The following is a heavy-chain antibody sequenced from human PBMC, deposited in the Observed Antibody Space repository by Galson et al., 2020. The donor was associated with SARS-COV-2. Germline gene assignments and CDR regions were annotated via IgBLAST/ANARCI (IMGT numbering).Heavy chain of an antibody. J-gene: IGHJ6*02. CDR3: ARGGGGYDPRFYLYGMDV. CDR1: GFTFNIYA. D-gene: IGHD5-12*01. CDR2: ISDTGDTT. V-gene: IGHV3-23*01. Sequence: GGSLKISCAATGFTFNIYAMIWVRQAPGKGLEWVSGISDTGDTTYYADSVKGRFTISRDKSKNTVYLQMNSLRVEDTATYYCARGGGGYDPRFYLYGMDVWGQGTTVNVSS.